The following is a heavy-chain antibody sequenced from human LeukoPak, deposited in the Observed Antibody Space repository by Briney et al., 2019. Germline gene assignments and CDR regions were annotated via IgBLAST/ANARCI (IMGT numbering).Heavy chain of an antibody. Sequence: ASVKVSCKASGYILTGYYMHWVRQAPGQGLEWMGWINPKNGGTKYAQKFQGRVTMTRDTSISTVYMELSRLTSDDTAVYSCARDPAQTYYYDPWGQGTLVTVSS. CDR1: GYILTGYY. D-gene: IGHD3-22*01. CDR3: ARDPAQTYYYDP. J-gene: IGHJ4*02. CDR2: INPKNGGT. V-gene: IGHV1-2*02.